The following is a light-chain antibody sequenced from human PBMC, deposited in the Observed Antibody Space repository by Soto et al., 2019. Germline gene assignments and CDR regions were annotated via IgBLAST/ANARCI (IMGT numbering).Light chain of an antibody. CDR1: QSVLSRSNNKNC. CDR3: QQLNSYPHT. J-gene: IGKJ4*01. CDR2: WAS. Sequence: DIVMTQSPESLAVSLGERATINCKSSQSVLSRSNNKNCLAWYQQKSGQPPKLLIYWASARESGVPDRFSGSGSETDFTLTISSLQAEDVAEYYCQQLNSYPHTFGGGTKVEIK. V-gene: IGKV4-1*01.